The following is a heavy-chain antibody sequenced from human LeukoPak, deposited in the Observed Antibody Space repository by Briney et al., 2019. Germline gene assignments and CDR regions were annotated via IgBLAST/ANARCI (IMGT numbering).Heavy chain of an antibody. CDR2: IYYSGST. J-gene: IGHJ6*02. D-gene: IGHD2-21*01. CDR1: GGSISSYY. CDR3: ARHAAYIYYGMDV. V-gene: IGHV4-59*08. Sequence: SGTLSLTCTVSGGSISSYYWSLIRQPPGKGLEWIGYIYYSGSTNYNPSLKSRVTISVDTSKNQFSLKLSSVTAADTAVYYCARHAAYIYYGMDVWGQGTTVTVSS.